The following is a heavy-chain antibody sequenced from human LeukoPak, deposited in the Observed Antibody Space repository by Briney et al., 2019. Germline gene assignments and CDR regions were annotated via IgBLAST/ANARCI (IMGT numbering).Heavy chain of an antibody. V-gene: IGHV3-23*01. CDR1: GFTFSSYA. J-gene: IGHJ4*02. Sequence: HPGGSLRLSCAASGFTFSSYAMSWVRQAPGKGLEWVSAISGSGGSTYYADSVKGRFTISRDNSKNTLYLQMNSLRAEDTAVYYCARGGYSYGPYFDYWGQGTLVTVSS. CDR3: ARGGYSYGPYFDY. CDR2: ISGSGGST. D-gene: IGHD5-18*01.